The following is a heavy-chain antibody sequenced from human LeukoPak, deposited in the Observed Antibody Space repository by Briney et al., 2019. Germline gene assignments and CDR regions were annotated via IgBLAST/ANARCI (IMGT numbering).Heavy chain of an antibody. D-gene: IGHD6-19*01. CDR3: VRTMTREWGGWYDNDY. Sequence: SETLSLTCTVSGSSVSNHWWIWIRQPAGKGLEWIGRISSRGYTNYNPSLKSRVAMSVDTSKNQFSLKLNSVTAADMAVYYCVRTMTREWGGWYDNDYWGRGTLVTVSS. J-gene: IGHJ4*03. V-gene: IGHV4-4*07. CDR1: GSSVSNHW. CDR2: ISSRGYT.